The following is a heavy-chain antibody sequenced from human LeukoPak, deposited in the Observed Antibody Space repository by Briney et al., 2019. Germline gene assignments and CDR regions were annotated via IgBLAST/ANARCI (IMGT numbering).Heavy chain of an antibody. CDR3: AREAAVAGTLFDY. V-gene: IGHV4-59*01. CDR2: IYYSGST. Sequence: SETLSLTCTVSGGSISSYYWSWIRQPPGKGLERIGYIYYSGSTNYNPSLKSRVTISVDTSKNQFSLKLSSVTAADTAVYYCAREAAVAGTLFDYWGQGTLVTVSS. CDR1: GGSISSYY. J-gene: IGHJ4*02. D-gene: IGHD6-19*01.